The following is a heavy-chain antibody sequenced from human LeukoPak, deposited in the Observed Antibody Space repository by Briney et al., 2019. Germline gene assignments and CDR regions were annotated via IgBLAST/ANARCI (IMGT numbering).Heavy chain of an antibody. CDR2: INPSGGST. V-gene: IGHV1-46*01. D-gene: IGHD2-2*01. CDR1: GYTFTSYY. CDR3: AREGAGRYCSSTSCSKPYDY. Sequence: ASVKVSCKASGYTFTSYYMHWVRQAPGQGLEWMGIINPSGGSTSYAQKFQGRVTMTRDMSTSTVYMELSSLRSEDTAVYYCAREGAGRYCSSTSCSKPYDYWGQGTLVTVSS. J-gene: IGHJ4*02.